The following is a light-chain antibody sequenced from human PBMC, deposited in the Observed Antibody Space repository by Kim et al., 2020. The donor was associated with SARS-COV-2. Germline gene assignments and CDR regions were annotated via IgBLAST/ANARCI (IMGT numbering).Light chain of an antibody. CDR3: SSYTISSTVL. Sequence: HTITISCTGTVTDVGFYKDVSWYQQPPGKAPKLLIYDVTSRPSGVSNRFSGSKSGTTASLTISGLQAEDEAEYHCSSYTISSTVLFGGGTQLTVL. CDR2: DVT. CDR1: VTDVGFYKD. J-gene: IGLJ2*01. V-gene: IGLV2-14*03.